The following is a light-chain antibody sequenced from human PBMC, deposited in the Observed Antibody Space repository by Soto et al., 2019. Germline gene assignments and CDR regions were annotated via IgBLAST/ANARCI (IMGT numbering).Light chain of an antibody. CDR1: SSNIGAGYD. CDR3: QSYDSSLSGYV. V-gene: IGLV1-40*01. Sequence: QSVLTQPPSASGTPGQRVTISCTGSSSNIGAGYDLHWYQQLPGAAPKLLXXXXXXXPSGVPDRFSGSKSGTSASLAITGLQAEDEADYYCQSYDSSLSGYVFGTGTKVTVL. J-gene: IGLJ1*01. CDR2: XXX.